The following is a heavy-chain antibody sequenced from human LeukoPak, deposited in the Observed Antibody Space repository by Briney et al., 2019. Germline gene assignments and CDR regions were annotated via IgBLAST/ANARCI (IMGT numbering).Heavy chain of an antibody. CDR1: EFTFTTSG. CDR3: ASGSDTTGYFFY. D-gene: IGHD3-22*01. J-gene: IGHJ4*02. Sequence: ESGRSLRLSCAASEFTFTTSGMHWVRQAPGKGLEWVAVIWSDGSKKLYADSVKGRFTISRDNSKHMLYLEMNSLRAEDTAIYYCASGSDTTGYFFYWGQGTLVTVSS. V-gene: IGHV3-33*01. CDR2: IWSDGSKK.